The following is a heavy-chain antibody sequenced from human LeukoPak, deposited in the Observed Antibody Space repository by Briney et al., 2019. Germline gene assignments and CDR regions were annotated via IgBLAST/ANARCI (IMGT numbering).Heavy chain of an antibody. D-gene: IGHD3-3*01. CDR1: GYAFSSYD. V-gene: IGHV1-8*02. J-gene: IGHJ6*03. Sequence: ASVKVSCKASGYAFSSYDINWVRQAAGQGLEWMGWMNPNSGNLGYAQKFQGRVTITRNTSINTAYMELSGLRSEDTAVYYCARGRSCITVFGGCYYMDAWGKGTTVTVSS. CDR2: MNPNSGNL. CDR3: ARGRSCITVFGGCYYMDA.